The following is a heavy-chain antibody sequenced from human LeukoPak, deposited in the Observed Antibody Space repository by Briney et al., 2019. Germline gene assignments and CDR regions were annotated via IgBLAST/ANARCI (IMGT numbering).Heavy chain of an antibody. D-gene: IGHD3-9*01. V-gene: IGHV4-59*01. CDR3: ARVKVLRYFDWLIFDY. J-gene: IGHJ4*02. Sequence: SETLSLTCAVYGGSFSGYYWSWIRQPPGKGLEWIGYIYYSGSTNYNPSLKSRVTISVDTSKNQFSLKLSSVTAADTAVYYCARVKVLRYFDWLIFDYWGQGTLVTVSS. CDR1: GGSFSGYY. CDR2: IYYSGST.